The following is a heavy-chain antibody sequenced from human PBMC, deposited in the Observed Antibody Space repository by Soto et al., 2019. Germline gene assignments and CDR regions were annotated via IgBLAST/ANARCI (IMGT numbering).Heavy chain of an antibody. J-gene: IGHJ4*02. CDR3: ARDRVELTLAY. CDR1: GFTFSSYA. D-gene: IGHD1-7*01. V-gene: IGHV3-30-3*01. CDR2: ISYDGSNK. Sequence: QVQLVESGGGVVQPGRSLRLSCAASGFTFSSYAMHWVRQAPGKGLEWVAVISYDGSNKYYADSVKGRFTISRDNSKNTLYLQMNSLRAEDTAVYYCARDRVELTLAYWGQGTLVTFAS.